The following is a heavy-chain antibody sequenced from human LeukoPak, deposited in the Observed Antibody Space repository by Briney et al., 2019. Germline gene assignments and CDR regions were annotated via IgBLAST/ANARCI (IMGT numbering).Heavy chain of an antibody. Sequence: GGSLRLSCAPSGFTFSYYAMSWVRQAPGQGLEWVSAISGSGGSTYYADSVKGRFTISRGNSKNTLYLQMNSLRAEDTAVYYCARDYYDSSGQLHAGAHAFDIWGQGTMVTVSS. J-gene: IGHJ3*02. CDR2: ISGSGGST. V-gene: IGHV3-23*01. D-gene: IGHD3-22*01. CDR3: ARDYYDSSGQLHAGAHAFDI. CDR1: GFTFSYYA.